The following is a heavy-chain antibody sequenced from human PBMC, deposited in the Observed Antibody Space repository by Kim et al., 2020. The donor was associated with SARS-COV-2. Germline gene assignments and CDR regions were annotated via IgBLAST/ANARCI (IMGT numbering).Heavy chain of an antibody. Sequence: GGSLRLSCAASGFTFSAYWMHWVRQAPGKGLVWVSQMNSAGSSTGYADSVKGRFTISRDNAKNTLYLQMNSLSAEDTAMYYCAKGGLPGALDYWGQGTLVPVSS. D-gene: IGHD3-16*01. J-gene: IGHJ4*02. CDR3: AKGGLPGALDY. CDR2: MNSAGSST. V-gene: IGHV3-74*01. CDR1: GFTFSAYW.